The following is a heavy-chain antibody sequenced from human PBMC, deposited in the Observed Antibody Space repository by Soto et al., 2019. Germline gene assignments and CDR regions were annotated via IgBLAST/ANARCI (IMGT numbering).Heavy chain of an antibody. D-gene: IGHD6-13*01. V-gene: IGHV4-59*08. CDR1: GGSIPSYD. CDR2: ISYTGST. Sequence: PEALCLTCTVSGGSIPSYDWSWIRQPPGEGLEWVGYISYTGSTRYNPSLQSRVTISLDTSNSQFSLNLTSVTAADTAMYYCKRHVRRNSQFDSWGQGTLGTVSS. CDR3: KRHVRRNSQFDS. J-gene: IGHJ4*02.